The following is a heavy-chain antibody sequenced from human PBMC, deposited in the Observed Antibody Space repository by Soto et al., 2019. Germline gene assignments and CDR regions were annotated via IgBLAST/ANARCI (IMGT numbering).Heavy chain of an antibody. J-gene: IGHJ3*01. Sequence: GESLKISCKGSGYSFTTYWIGWVRLLPGKGLEWMGLIYPGDSVTRYNPSFRGQVTISADKSNSTAYLQWSSLKASDTAIFYCARQIKTAVTSFAFDLCGQGTMVTFTS. CDR1: GYSFTTYW. CDR3: ARQIKTAVTSFAFDL. V-gene: IGHV5-51*01. CDR2: IYPGDSVT. D-gene: IGHD4-17*01.